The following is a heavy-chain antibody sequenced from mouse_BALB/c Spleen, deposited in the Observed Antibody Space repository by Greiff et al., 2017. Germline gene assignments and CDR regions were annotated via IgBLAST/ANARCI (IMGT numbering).Heavy chain of an antibody. CDR2: INSNGGST. Sequence: DVKLVESGGGLVQPGGSLKLSCAASGFTFSSYGMSWVRQTPDKRLELVATINSNGGSTYYPDSVKGRFTISRDNAKNTLYLQMSSLKSEDTAMYYCARAVDYDGGAMDYWGQGTSVTVSS. CDR3: ARAVDYDGGAMDY. CDR1: GFTFSSYG. J-gene: IGHJ4*01. V-gene: IGHV5-6-3*01. D-gene: IGHD2-4*01.